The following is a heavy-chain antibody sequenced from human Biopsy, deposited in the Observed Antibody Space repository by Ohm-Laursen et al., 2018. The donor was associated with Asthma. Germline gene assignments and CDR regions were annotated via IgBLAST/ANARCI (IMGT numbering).Heavy chain of an antibody. CDR3: ARCQVGYSSGWSLLLKKIYYSGMDV. D-gene: IGHD6-19*01. V-gene: IGHV1-69*13. Sequence: GASVKVSCKAPGGTFSNFAISWVRQAPGQWLEWLGGIMTVFGTKNYAQKFQGRVTITADESTSTAYMEVTSLRSEDTAIYYCARCQVGYSSGWSLLLKKIYYSGMDVWGQGTAVTVSS. J-gene: IGHJ6*02. CDR2: IMTVFGTK. CDR1: GGTFSNFA.